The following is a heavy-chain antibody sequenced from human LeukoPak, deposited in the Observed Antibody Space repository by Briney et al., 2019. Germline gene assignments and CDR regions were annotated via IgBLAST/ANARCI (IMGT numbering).Heavy chain of an antibody. V-gene: IGHV4-34*01. D-gene: IGHD6-6*01. CDR2: INHSGGT. CDR1: GGSISSYY. CDR3: ASLARGGNWFDP. Sequence: SETLSLTCTVSGGSISSYYWSWLRQPPGKGREWIGEINHSGGTNYNPSLKRRVTVSGDTSKNQFSLKLSSVTAADTAVYYCASLARGGNWFDPWGQGTLVTVSS. J-gene: IGHJ5*02.